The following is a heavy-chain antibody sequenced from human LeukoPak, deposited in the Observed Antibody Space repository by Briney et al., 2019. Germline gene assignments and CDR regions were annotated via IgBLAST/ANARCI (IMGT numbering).Heavy chain of an antibody. CDR1: GYTFTGYY. D-gene: IGHD6-13*01. V-gene: IGHV1-2*06. J-gene: IGHJ4*02. Sequence: GASVKVSCKASGYTFTGYYMHWVRQAPGQGLEWMGRINPNSSGTNYAQKFQGRVTMTRDTSISTAYMELSRLRSDDTAVYYCARERAAAGTNAYDYWGQGTLVTVSS. CDR3: ARERAAAGTNAYDY. CDR2: INPNSSGT.